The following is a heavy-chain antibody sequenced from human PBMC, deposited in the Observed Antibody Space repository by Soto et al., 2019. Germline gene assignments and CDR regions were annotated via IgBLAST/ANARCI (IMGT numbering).Heavy chain of an antibody. CDR2: INPNSGST. D-gene: IGHD2-2*01. Sequence: ASVKVSCKASGYTVTSCYMHWVRQAPGQGLEWMGIINPNSGSTTYAQKFQGRVTMTRDTSTSTVYMELTSLTSGDTAVYYRARAGIAYCSSTTCYLYYYVMDVWGQGTTVTVSS. CDR1: GYTVTSCY. CDR3: ARAGIAYCSSTTCYLYYYVMDV. V-gene: IGHV1-46*01. J-gene: IGHJ6*02.